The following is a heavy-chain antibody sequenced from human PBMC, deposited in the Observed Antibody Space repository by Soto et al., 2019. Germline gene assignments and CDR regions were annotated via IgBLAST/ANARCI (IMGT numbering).Heavy chain of an antibody. CDR1: GGSISNSNYY. CDR2: IYYTGNT. Sequence: SETLSLTCNVSGGSISNSNYYWGWIRQPPGKGLEWIGSIYYTGNTYYNPSLKRRVTISVDTSENQFSLKLDSVTAADTAVYFCERHSIWLLLSDYWGQGSLVT. CDR3: ERHSIWLLLSDY. V-gene: IGHV4-39*01. D-gene: IGHD3-22*01. J-gene: IGHJ4*02.